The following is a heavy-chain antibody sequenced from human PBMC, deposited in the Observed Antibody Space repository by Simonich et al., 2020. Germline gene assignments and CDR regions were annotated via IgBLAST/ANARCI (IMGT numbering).Heavy chain of an antibody. D-gene: IGHD2-15*01. J-gene: IGHJ4*02. CDR3: ARGRGGMSRGYVDY. CDR1: GYTFTSYD. V-gene: IGHV1-8*03. CDR2: MNPTSGNT. Sequence: QVQLVQSGAEVKKPGASVKVSCKASGYTFTSYDINWVRQDTVKGLEWRGWMNPTSGNTGYAQKFQGRVTITRKTSNSTAYMELSSLRSEDTAVYYCARGRGGMSRGYVDYWGQGTLVTVSS.